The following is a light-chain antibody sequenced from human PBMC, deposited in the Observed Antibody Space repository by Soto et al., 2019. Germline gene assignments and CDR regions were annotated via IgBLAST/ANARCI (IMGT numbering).Light chain of an antibody. J-gene: IGKJ4*01. V-gene: IGKV1-27*01. CDR2: AAS. CDR1: QGISNY. CDR3: RKYNSALP. Sequence: DIPMTQSPSSLSASVGDRVTITCRASQGISNYLAWYQQKPGKVSKLPIYAASTLQSGVPSRFSGSGSGTDFTLTISSLQPEDVATYYCRKYNSALPFGGGTKVEIK.